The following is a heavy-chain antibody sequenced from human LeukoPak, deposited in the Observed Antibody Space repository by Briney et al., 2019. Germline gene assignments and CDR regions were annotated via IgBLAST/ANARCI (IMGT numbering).Heavy chain of an antibody. CDR1: GYTFIDHG. J-gene: IGHJ5*02. V-gene: IGHV1-18*01. D-gene: IGHD6-19*01. Sequence: GASVKVSCKASGYTFIDHGISWVRQAPGQGLEWMGWISAYNGNTNYAQKLQGRLTMTTDTSTRTAYMELRSLRSDDTAVYYCARDPGSGWYNWFDPWGQGTLVTVSS. CDR2: ISAYNGNT. CDR3: ARDPGSGWYNWFDP.